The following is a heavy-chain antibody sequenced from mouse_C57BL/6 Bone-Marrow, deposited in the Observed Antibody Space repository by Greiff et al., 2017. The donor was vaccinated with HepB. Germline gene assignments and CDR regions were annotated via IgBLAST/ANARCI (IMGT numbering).Heavy chain of an antibody. Sequence: QVHVKQPGAELVKPGASVKLSCKASGYTFTSYWMQWVKQRPGQGLEWIGEIDPSDSYTNYNQKFKGKATLTVDTSSSTAYMQLSSLTSEDSAVYYCARYDYDGDCYAMDYWGQGTSVTVSS. J-gene: IGHJ4*01. CDR1: GYTFTSYW. CDR3: ARYDYDGDCYAMDY. CDR2: IDPSDSYT. D-gene: IGHD2-4*01. V-gene: IGHV1-50*01.